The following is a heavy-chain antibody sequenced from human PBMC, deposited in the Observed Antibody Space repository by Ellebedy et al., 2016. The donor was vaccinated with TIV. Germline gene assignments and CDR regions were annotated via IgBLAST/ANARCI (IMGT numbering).Heavy chain of an antibody. CDR3: ARGGFSSGWYDGVFDY. CDR1: GGSINTYY. CDR2: VSFTGST. J-gene: IGHJ4*02. V-gene: IGHV4-59*01. D-gene: IGHD6-19*01. Sequence: PSETLSLTCTVSGGSINTYYWSWIRQPPGTGLEWIGYVSFTGSTNFNPSLESRVTMSVYMSKNQFHLKLSSLTAADTAVFYCARGGFSSGWYDGVFDYWGQGILVTVSS.